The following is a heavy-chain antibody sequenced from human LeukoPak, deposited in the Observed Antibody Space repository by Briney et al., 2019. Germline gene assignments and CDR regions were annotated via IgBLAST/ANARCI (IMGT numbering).Heavy chain of an antibody. Sequence: PGGSLRLSCAASGFTFSSYSMNWVRQAPGKGLKWVSSISSSSSYIYYADSVKGRFTISRDNAKNSLYLQMNSLRAEDTAVYYCARLYYYDSSGYKDYFDYWGQGTLVTVSS. V-gene: IGHV3-21*01. CDR2: ISSSSSYI. CDR3: ARLYYYDSSGYKDYFDY. J-gene: IGHJ4*02. D-gene: IGHD3-22*01. CDR1: GFTFSSYS.